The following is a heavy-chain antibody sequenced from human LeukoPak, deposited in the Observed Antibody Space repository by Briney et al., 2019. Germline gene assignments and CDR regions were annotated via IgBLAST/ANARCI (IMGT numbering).Heavy chain of an antibody. CDR2: ISYDGSDK. CDR3: AKPQAMIVPYGMDV. J-gene: IGHJ6*02. V-gene: IGHV3-30-3*02. D-gene: IGHD3-22*01. CDR1: GFTFSHYS. Sequence: PGRSLRLSCAASGFTFSHYSMHWVRQAPGKGLEWVAVISYDGSDKSYADSVKGRFTVSRDNSKNTLYLQMNSLRAEDTAVYYCAKPQAMIVPYGMDVWGQGTTVTVSS.